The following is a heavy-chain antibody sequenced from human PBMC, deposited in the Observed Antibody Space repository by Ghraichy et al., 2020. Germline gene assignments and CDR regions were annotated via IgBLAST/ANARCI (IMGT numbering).Heavy chain of an antibody. CDR1: GFTFSNFA. CDR2: ITGSSTNT. V-gene: IGHV3-23*01. CDR3: AKVSEYNIGWPGAFDV. D-gene: IGHD6-19*01. Sequence: GESLNISCAASGFTFSNFAMSWVRQAPGKGLEWVSEITGSSTNTYYADSVKGRSTISRDNSRNTLYLQLNNLGADDTALYYCAKVSEYNIGWPGAFDVWGQGTVVTVSS. J-gene: IGHJ3*01.